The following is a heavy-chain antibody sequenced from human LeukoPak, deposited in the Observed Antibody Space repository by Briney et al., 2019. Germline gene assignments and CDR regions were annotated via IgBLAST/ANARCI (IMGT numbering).Heavy chain of an antibody. D-gene: IGHD3-22*01. J-gene: IGHJ3*02. Sequence: GGSLRLSCAASGFTFSSYAMTWVRQAPGKGLEWVSALSGSGGTTYYADSVKGRFTISRDNSKNTLYLQMNSLRAEDTAVYYCAKGLSSGPLGVFDIWGQGTMVTVSS. CDR2: LSGSGGTT. CDR1: GFTFSSYA. CDR3: AKGLSSGPLGVFDI. V-gene: IGHV3-23*01.